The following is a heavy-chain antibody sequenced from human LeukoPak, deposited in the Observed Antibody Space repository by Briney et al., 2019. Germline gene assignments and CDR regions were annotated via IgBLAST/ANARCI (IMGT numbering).Heavy chain of an antibody. CDR1: GGSISSSSYY. CDR2: TYYSGST. V-gene: IGHV4-39*01. CDR3: ARQGPTVVTFFDY. J-gene: IGHJ4*02. Sequence: ETLSLTCTVSGGSISSSSYYLGWIRQPPGKGLGWIGTTYYSGSTYYNPSLKSRVTISVDTSKNQFSLKLSSVTAADTAVYYCARQGPTVVTFFDYWGQGTLVTVSS. D-gene: IGHD4-23*01.